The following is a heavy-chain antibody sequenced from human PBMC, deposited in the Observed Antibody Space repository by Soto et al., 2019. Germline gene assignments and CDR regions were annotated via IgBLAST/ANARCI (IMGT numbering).Heavy chain of an antibody. CDR1: GFTFSSYA. Sequence: PGGSLRLSCAASGFTFSSYAMHWVRQAPGKGLEWVAVISYDGSDKYYADSVKGRFTISRDNSKNTLYLQMNSLRAEDTAVYYCARYSVVVTATYAFDIWGQGTMVTVSS. J-gene: IGHJ3*02. CDR3: ARYSVVVTATYAFDI. V-gene: IGHV3-30-3*01. CDR2: ISYDGSDK. D-gene: IGHD2-21*02.